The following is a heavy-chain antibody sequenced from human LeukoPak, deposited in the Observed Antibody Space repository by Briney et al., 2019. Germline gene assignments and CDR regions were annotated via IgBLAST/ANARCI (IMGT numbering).Heavy chain of an antibody. J-gene: IGHJ4*02. CDR1: GGSFSGYY. Sequence: SETLSLTCAVYGGSFSGYYWSWIRQPPGKGLEWIGEINHSGSTNYSPSLQSRVTISADPSKNQFSLNLRSVTAADTAIYYCARDATSSRRFGVWGQGILVTVSS. V-gene: IGHV4-34*01. CDR2: INHSGST. D-gene: IGHD3-16*01. CDR3: ARDATSSRRFGV.